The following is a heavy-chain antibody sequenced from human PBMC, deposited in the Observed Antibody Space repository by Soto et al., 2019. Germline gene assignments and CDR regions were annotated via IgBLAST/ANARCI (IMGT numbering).Heavy chain of an antibody. Sequence: QVQLQESGPGLVKPSQTLSLTCTVSGGSISSGGYYWSWIRQHPGKGLEWIGYIYYSGSTYYNPSLKSRVTISVDTSKNQFSLKLSSVTAVDTAVYYCARGGGDGYQRWFDPWGQGTLVTVSS. CDR2: IYYSGST. V-gene: IGHV4-31*03. CDR3: ARGGGDGYQRWFDP. D-gene: IGHD5-12*01. J-gene: IGHJ5*02. CDR1: GGSISSGGYY.